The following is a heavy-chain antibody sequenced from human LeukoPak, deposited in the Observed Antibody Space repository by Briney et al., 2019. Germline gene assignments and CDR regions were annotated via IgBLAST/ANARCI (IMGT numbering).Heavy chain of an antibody. CDR1: GFTFSSYA. V-gene: IGHV3-23*01. CDR3: ARDPAQLYSSSWYFQAFDI. D-gene: IGHD6-13*01. J-gene: IGHJ3*02. CDR2: ISGSGGST. Sequence: QTGGSLRLSCAASGFTFSSYAMSWVRQAPGKGLEWVSAISGSGGSTYYADSVKGRFTISRDNSKNTLYLQMNSLRAEDTAVYYCARDPAQLYSSSWYFQAFDIWGQGTMVTVSS.